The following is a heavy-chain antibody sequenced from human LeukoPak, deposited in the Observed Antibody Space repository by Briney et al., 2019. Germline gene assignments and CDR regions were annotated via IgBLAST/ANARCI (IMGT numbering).Heavy chain of an antibody. CDR1: GGSISSYY. CDR3: ARGYWGATTSDY. J-gene: IGHJ4*02. V-gene: IGHV4-59*01. Sequence: PSETLSLTCTVSGGSISSYYWSWIQQPPGKGLEWIGYINYSGSTKYNPSLKSRVTISVDTSKNQFSLNLSSATAADTAVYYCARGYWGATTSDYWGQGTLVTVSS. D-gene: IGHD1-26*01. CDR2: INYSGST.